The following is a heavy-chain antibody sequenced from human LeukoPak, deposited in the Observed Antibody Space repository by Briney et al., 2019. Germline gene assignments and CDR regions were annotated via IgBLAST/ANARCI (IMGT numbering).Heavy chain of an antibody. CDR2: IYSDGST. Sequence: GGSLRLSCAASGFIVSGDFMSWVRQAPGKGLEWVSVIYSDGSTYYADSVKGRFTISRDNSKSTLDLQMTGLRAEDTAVYYCARERGRGRDSPWFDYWGQGTLVTVSS. D-gene: IGHD1-26*01. CDR3: ARERGRGRDSPWFDY. J-gene: IGHJ4*02. CDR1: GFIVSGDF. V-gene: IGHV3-53*01.